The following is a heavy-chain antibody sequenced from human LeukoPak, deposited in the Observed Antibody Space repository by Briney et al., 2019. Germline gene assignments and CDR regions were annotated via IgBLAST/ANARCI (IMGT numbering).Heavy chain of an antibody. CDR2: INPNSGGT. Sequence: ASVKVSCKASGYTFTGYYMHWVRQAPGQGLEWMGWINPNSGGTNYAQKFQGSVTMTRDTSISTAYMELSRLRSDDTAVYYCARAYGGPWRADYGSGSLGYWGQGTLVTVSS. V-gene: IGHV1-2*02. J-gene: IGHJ4*02. CDR3: ARAYGGPWRADYGSGSLGY. D-gene: IGHD3-10*01. CDR1: GYTFTGYY.